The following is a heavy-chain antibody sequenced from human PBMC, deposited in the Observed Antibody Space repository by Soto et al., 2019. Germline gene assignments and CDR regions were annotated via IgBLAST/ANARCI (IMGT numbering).Heavy chain of an antibody. CDR2: IYYRGST. J-gene: IGHJ3*02. CDR1: GGSISSYY. Sequence: PSETLSLTCTVSGGSISSYYWSWIRQPPGKGLEWIGYIYYRGSTNYNPSLKSRVTISVDTSKNQFSLKLSSVTAADTAVYYCARVWGGAFDIWGQGTMVTVSS. D-gene: IGHD3-10*01. CDR3: ARVWGGAFDI. V-gene: IGHV4-59*01.